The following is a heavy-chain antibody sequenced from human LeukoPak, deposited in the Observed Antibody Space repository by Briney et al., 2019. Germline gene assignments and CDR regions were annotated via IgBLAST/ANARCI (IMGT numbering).Heavy chain of an antibody. V-gene: IGHV3-21*01. CDR1: GFTFSSYS. Sequence: PGGSLRLSCAASGFTFSSYSMNWVRQAPGKGLEWVSSISSSSSYIYYADSVKGRFTISRDNAKNSLYLQMNSLRAEDTAVYYCARGQRWLQSVPDFDIWGQGTMLTVSS. D-gene: IGHD5-24*01. J-gene: IGHJ3*02. CDR3: ARGQRWLQSVPDFDI. CDR2: ISSSSSYI.